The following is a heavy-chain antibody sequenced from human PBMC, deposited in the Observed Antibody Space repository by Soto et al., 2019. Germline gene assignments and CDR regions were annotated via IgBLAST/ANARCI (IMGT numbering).Heavy chain of an antibody. CDR2: ISYDGSNK. V-gene: IGHV3-30*18. CDR3: AKGRPRWLQLPLDY. D-gene: IGHD5-12*01. J-gene: IGHJ4*02. Sequence: QVQLVESGGGVVQPGRSLRLSCAASGFTFSSYGMHWVRQAPGKGLEWVAVISYDGSNKYYADSVKGRFTISRDNSKNTLYLQMNSLRAEDTAVYYCAKGRPRWLQLPLDYWGQGTLVTVSS. CDR1: GFTFSSYG.